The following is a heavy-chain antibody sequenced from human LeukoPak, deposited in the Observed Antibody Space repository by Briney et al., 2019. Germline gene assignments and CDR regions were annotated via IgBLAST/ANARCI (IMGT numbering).Heavy chain of an antibody. J-gene: IGHJ4*02. CDR2: IVGSGGST. Sequence: GASLRLSCAASGFTFSNYAMSWVRQAPGKGLEWVSAIVGSGGSTYYADSVKGRFTISRDNPKNTLYLQMNSLGAEDTAVYYCAKWGDYDILTGYYDSDYWGQGTLVTVSS. CDR1: GFTFSNYA. CDR3: AKWGDYDILTGYYDSDY. D-gene: IGHD3-9*01. V-gene: IGHV3-23*01.